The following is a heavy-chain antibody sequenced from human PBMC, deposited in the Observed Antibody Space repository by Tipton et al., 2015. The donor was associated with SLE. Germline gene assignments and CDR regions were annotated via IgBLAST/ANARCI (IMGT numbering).Heavy chain of an antibody. V-gene: IGHV4-34*01. CDR2: INHSGNT. D-gene: IGHD6-19*01. Sequence: TLSLTCTVSGDSISGYYWSWIRQPPGKGLEWIGEINHSGNTNYNPSLKSRVTMSVDTSKTHFSLTLSSVTAADTAVYYCVRARQWLVGDYWGQGNLVAVSS. CDR1: GDSISGYY. J-gene: IGHJ4*02. CDR3: VRARQWLVGDY.